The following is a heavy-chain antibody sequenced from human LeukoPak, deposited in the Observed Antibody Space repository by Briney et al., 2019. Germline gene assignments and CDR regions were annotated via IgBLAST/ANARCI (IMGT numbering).Heavy chain of an antibody. CDR1: GFTFSSYS. V-gene: IGHV3-30*04. CDR3: ARKGGTMVNYSPFDC. Sequence: GGSLRLSCAASGFTFSSYSMHWVRQAPGKGLEWVAVISYDGNNKYYADSVKGRFTISRDNSKNTMYLQMNSLRVEDTAVYYCARKGGTMVNYSPFDCWGQGTLVTVSS. D-gene: IGHD3-10*01. CDR2: ISYDGNNK. J-gene: IGHJ4*02.